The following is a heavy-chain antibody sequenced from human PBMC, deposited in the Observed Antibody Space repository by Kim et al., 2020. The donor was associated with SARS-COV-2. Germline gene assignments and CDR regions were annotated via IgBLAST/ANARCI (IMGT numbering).Heavy chain of an antibody. D-gene: IGHD2-2*01. J-gene: IGHJ6*02. Sequence: GGSLRLSCAASGFTFSNAWMSWVRQAPGKGLEWVGRIKSKTDGGTTDYAAPVKGRFTISRDDSKNTLYLQMNSLKTEDTAVYYCTFSVVAGHYYYGMDVWGQGTTVTVSS. CDR3: TFSVVAGHYYYGMDV. V-gene: IGHV3-15*01. CDR1: GFTFSNAW. CDR2: IKSKTDGGTT.